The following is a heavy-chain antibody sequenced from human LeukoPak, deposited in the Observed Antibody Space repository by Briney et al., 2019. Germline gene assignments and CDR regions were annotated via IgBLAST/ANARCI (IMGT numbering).Heavy chain of an antibody. J-gene: IGHJ6*03. V-gene: IGHV1-2*02. CDR1: GYTFTDYY. CDR2: INPDSGYT. Sequence: ASVKVSCKTSGYTFTDYYIHWERQAPGQGLEWMGWINPDSGYTNYAQKFQGRVTMTRDTSINTAYMELSRLTSDDTAVYYCATDPRTTVFGTFRYYYMDVWGEGTTVAVSS. D-gene: IGHD3-3*01. CDR3: ATDPRTTVFGTFRYYYMDV.